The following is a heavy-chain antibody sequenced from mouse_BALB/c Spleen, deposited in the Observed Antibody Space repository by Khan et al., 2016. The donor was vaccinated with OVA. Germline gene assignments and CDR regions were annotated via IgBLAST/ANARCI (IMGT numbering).Heavy chain of an antibody. CDR1: GFTFSSYG. V-gene: IGHV5-6-3*01. J-gene: IGHJ2*01. CDR3: ARMARTIN. Sequence: EVELVESGGGLVQPGGSLKLSCAASGFTFSSYGMSWVRQTPDKRLELVATINSNGGSTYYPGSVKGRFNISSDNAKHTLYLQMSSLKSEDTAMYYCARMARTINWGQGTTLTVSS. CDR2: INSNGGST.